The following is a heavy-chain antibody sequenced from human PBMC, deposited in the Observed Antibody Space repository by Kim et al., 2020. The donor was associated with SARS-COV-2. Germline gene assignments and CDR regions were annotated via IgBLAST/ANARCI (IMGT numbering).Heavy chain of an antibody. D-gene: IGHD3-9*01. J-gene: IGHJ5*02. CDR3: AITSMTGNWFDP. Sequence: NYSPSSQGHVTISADKSISTAYLQWSSLRASDSAMYYCAITSMTGNWFDPWGQGTLVTVSS. V-gene: IGHV5-10-1*01.